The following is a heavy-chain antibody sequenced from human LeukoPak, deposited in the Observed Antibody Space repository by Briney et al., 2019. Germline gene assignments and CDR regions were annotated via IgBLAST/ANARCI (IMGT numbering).Heavy chain of an antibody. CDR3: ARDVSGTGGKDY. CDR2: IKQDGSQK. D-gene: IGHD1-1*01. CDR1: RFTFSSYW. V-gene: IGHV3-7*01. Sequence: GGSLRLSCTASRFTFSSYWMNWVRQAPGKGLEWVANIKQDGSQKYYVDSVKGRFTISRDNARNSLYLQMNSLRAEDTAVYYCARDVSGTGGKDYWGQGTLVTVSS. J-gene: IGHJ4*02.